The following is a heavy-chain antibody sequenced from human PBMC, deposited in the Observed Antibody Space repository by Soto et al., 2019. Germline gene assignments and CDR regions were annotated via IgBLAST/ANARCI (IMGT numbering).Heavy chain of an antibody. CDR3: ARGEGYSYGLDY. J-gene: IGHJ4*02. D-gene: IGHD5-18*01. CDR1: GFTFSSYA. CDR2: ISYDGSNK. V-gene: IGHV3-30-3*01. Sequence: ESGGGVVQPGRSLRLSCAASGFTFSSYAMHWVRQAPGKGLEWVAVISYDGSNKYYADSVKGRFTISRDNSKNTLYLQMNSLRAEDTAVYYCARGEGYSYGLDYWGQGTLVTVSS.